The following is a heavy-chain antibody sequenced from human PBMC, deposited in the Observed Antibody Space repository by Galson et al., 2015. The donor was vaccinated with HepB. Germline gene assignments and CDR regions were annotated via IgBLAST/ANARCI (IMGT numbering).Heavy chain of an antibody. Sequence: QSGAEVTKPGESLKISCKASGYSFSNDWIGWVRQTPGKGLEWMGIIYPDDSDTRYSPSFQGQVTISADKSILTAYLQWSSLKASDTAMYYCATMRTFDGGAPLFDCWGQGTLVTVSS. CDR2: IYPDDSDT. J-gene: IGHJ4*02. V-gene: IGHV5-51*01. CDR3: ATMRTFDGGAPLFDC. CDR1: GYSFSNDW. D-gene: IGHD2-15*01.